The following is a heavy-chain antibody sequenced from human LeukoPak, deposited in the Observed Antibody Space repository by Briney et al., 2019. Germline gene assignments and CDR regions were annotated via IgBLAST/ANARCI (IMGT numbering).Heavy chain of an antibody. D-gene: IGHD3-16*01. Sequence: GGSLRLSCAASGFTFSTYSMNWVRQAPGKGLEWVSYISSSSSTIYYADSVKGRFTISRDNAKNSLYLQMNSLRAEDTAVYYCAREGGPRGRVYYFDYWGQGTLVTVSS. J-gene: IGHJ4*02. V-gene: IGHV3-48*04. CDR3: AREGGPRGRVYYFDY. CDR2: ISSSSSTI. CDR1: GFTFSTYS.